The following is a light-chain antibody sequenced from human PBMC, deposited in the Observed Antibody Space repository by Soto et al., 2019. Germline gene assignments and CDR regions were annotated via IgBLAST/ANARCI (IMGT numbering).Light chain of an antibody. J-gene: IGLJ2*01. V-gene: IGLV1-44*01. CDR2: SNT. CDR3: AAWDDSLNGVV. CDR1: SSNIGSHT. Sequence: QAVVTQPPSASGTPGQTIAISCPGGSSNIGSHTVNWYQQLPGTAPRLLIYSNTQRPSGVPDRFSGSKSGTSASLAISGLQSEYEGDYYCAAWDDSLNGVVFGGGTKLTVL.